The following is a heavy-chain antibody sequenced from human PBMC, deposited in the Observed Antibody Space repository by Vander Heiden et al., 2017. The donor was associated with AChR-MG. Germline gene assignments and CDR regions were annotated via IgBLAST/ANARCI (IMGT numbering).Heavy chain of an antibody. CDR2: INHSGST. J-gene: IGHJ6*02. D-gene: IGHD5-18*01. V-gene: IGHV4-34*01. CDR1: GGSFSGYY. CDR3: ARGRGIQLWLTRYYYYGMDV. Sequence: QVQLQQWGAGLLKPSETLSLTCAVYGGSFSGYYWSWIRQPPGKGLEWIGEINHSGSTNYNPSLKSRVTISVDTSKNQFSLKLSSVTAADTAVYYCARGRGIQLWLTRYYYYGMDVWGQGTTVTVSS.